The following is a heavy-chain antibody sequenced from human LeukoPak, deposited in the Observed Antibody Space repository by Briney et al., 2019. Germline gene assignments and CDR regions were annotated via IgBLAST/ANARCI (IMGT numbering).Heavy chain of an antibody. Sequence: SETLSLTCTVSGGSISSSSYYWGWIRQPPGKGLEWIGSIYYSGSTYYNPSLKSRVTISVDTSKNQFSLKLSPVTAADTAVYYCASGYYDSSGFFDYWGQGTLVTVSS. J-gene: IGHJ4*02. V-gene: IGHV4-39*07. D-gene: IGHD3-22*01. CDR1: GGSISSSSYY. CDR3: ASGYYDSSGFFDY. CDR2: IYYSGST.